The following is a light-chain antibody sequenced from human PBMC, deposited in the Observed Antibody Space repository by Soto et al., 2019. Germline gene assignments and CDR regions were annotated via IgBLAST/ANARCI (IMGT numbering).Light chain of an antibody. V-gene: IGKV1-5*01. CDR3: QQYNSQWT. J-gene: IGKJ1*01. CDR2: DAS. CDR1: QTISSW. Sequence: DIQMTQSPSTLSGSVGDRVTITCRASQTISSWLAWYQQKPGKAPKLLIYDASSLESGVPSRFSGSGSGTEFTLTISSLQPDDFATYYCQQYNSQWTFGQGTKVEIK.